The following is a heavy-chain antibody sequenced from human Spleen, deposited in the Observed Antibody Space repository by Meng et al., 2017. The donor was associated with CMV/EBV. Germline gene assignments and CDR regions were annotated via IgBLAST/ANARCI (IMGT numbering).Heavy chain of an antibody. J-gene: IGHJ4*02. Sequence: GGSLRLSCSASGFTFNNYGMHWVRQAPGKGLEWVAGTWSDGSNKYYADSVKGRFTISRDNSKNTQYLQMNSLRAEDTAVYYCAKAMVATQGFDYWGQGTLVTVSS. D-gene: IGHD4-23*01. CDR1: GFTFNNYG. V-gene: IGHV3-33*06. CDR3: AKAMVATQGFDY. CDR2: TWSDGSNK.